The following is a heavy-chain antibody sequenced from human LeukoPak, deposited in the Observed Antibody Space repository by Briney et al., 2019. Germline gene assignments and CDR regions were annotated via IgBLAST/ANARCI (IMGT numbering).Heavy chain of an antibody. V-gene: IGHV4-59*02. D-gene: IGHD5-18*01. CDR2: IYNTGRSGTT. Sequence: SDTLSLTCNVSGATVTTHYWSWIRQPPGRRLEWIGFIYNTGRSGTTNYNPSLKSRVTISLDTSRNQFSLRLTSVIGADTAVYFCARRVDTAKIDYWGQGTLVTVSS. CDR3: ARRVDTAKIDY. J-gene: IGHJ4*02. CDR1: GATVTTHY.